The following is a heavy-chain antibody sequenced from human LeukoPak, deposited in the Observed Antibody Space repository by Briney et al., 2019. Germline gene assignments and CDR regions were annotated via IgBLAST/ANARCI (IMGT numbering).Heavy chain of an antibody. J-gene: IGHJ4*02. V-gene: IGHV4-59*08. Sequence: SETLSLTCTVSGGSISSYYWNWIRQPPGKGLEWIGYIYSSGSSNSDPSLKGRVAISVNTSHNQFSLKLTSVTAADTAVYYCARRSGSGWYIDYWGQGTQVTVSS. CDR1: GGSISSYY. D-gene: IGHD6-19*01. CDR3: ARRSGSGWYIDY. CDR2: IYSSGSS.